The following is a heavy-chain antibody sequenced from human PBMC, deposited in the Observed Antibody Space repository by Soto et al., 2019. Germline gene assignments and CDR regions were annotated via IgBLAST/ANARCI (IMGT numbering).Heavy chain of an antibody. CDR1: VFTVSSNY. CDR2: IYSCGST. CDR3: ERDHESYDFRLVF. J-gene: IGHJ6*02. Sequence: EVQLVESGGGLVQPGGSLRLSCAASVFTVSSNYMSWVRQAPGKGLECVSLIYSCGSTYYADSVKCRFTISRDNSKNTLYIHMNSLRSEDTAVYYCERDHESYDFRLVFWGQGTTV. D-gene: IGHD3-3*01. V-gene: IGHV3-66*01.